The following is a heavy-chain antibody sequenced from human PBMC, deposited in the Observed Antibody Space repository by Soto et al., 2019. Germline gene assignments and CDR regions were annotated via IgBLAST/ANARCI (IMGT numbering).Heavy chain of an antibody. CDR1: GGSFSGYY. CDR3: VRDGSGPLGYYYYYMDV. J-gene: IGHJ6*03. Sequence: QVQLQQWGAGLLKPSETLSLTCAVYGGSFSGYYWSWIRQPPGKGLEWIGEINHSGSTNYNPSLKSRVTISVDTSKNQFSLKLSSVTAADTAVYYCVRDGSGPLGYYYYYMDVWGKGTTVTVS. D-gene: IGHD3-10*01. V-gene: IGHV4-34*01. CDR2: INHSGST.